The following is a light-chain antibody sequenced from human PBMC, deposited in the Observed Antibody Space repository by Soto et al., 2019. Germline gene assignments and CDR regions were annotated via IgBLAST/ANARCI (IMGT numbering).Light chain of an antibody. CDR3: AAWDDSLRAVV. J-gene: IGLJ2*01. Sequence: QSVLTQSPSASGTPGQRVTISCSGSSSDIGSNVVNWYQQLPGTAPKLLIYSNNKRPSGVPDRFSGSRSGTSASLAISGLQSEDEADYYCAAWDDSLRAVVFGGGTKVTVL. CDR1: SSDIGSNV. V-gene: IGLV1-44*01. CDR2: SNN.